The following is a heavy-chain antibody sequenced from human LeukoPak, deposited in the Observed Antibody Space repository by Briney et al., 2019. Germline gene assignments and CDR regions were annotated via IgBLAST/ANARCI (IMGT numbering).Heavy chain of an antibody. CDR2: IDPIDSYT. J-gene: IGHJ5*02. CDR3: ARLMGPEYCSSTSCWFDP. Sequence: GESLKISCKGSGYSFTSYWISWVRQMPGKGLEWMGRIDPIDSYTNYSPSFQGHVTISADKSISTAYLQWSSLKASDTAMYYCARLMGPEYCSSTSCWFDPWGQGTLVTVSS. CDR1: GYSFTSYW. V-gene: IGHV5-10-1*01. D-gene: IGHD2-2*01.